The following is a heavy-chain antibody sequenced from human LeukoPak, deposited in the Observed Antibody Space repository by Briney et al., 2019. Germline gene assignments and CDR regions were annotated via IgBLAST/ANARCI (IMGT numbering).Heavy chain of an antibody. CDR2: INPNSGGT. CDR3: ARARTGRFLGWLY. Sequence: ASVKVSCKASGYTFTGYYMHWVRQAPGQGLEWMGWINPNSGGTNYAQKFQGRVTMTRDTSISTAYMELSRLRSDDTAVYYCARARTGRFLGWLYWGQGTLVTVSS. D-gene: IGHD3-3*01. J-gene: IGHJ4*02. V-gene: IGHV1-2*02. CDR1: GYTFTGYY.